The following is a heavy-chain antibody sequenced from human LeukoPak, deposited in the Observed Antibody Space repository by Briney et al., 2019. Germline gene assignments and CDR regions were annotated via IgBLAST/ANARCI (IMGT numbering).Heavy chain of an antibody. CDR2: IYHSGST. CDR3: ASLYGSGFSLDY. V-gene: IGHV4-38-2*02. Sequence: SETLSLTCTVSGYSISSGYYWGWIRPPPGKGLEWIGNIYHSGSTYYNPSLKSRLTISVDTSKKQFSLKLSSVTAADTAVYYCASLYGSGFSLDYWGRGTLVTVSS. J-gene: IGHJ4*02. CDR1: GYSISSGYY. D-gene: IGHD3-10*01.